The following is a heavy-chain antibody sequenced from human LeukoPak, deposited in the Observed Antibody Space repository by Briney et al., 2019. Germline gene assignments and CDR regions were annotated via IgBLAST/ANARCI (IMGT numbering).Heavy chain of an antibody. CDR2: IYYSGST. Sequence: SETLSLTCTVSGGSVSSGSYYWSWIRQPPGKGLEWIGHIYYSGSTNYNPSLKSRVTISVDTSKNQFSLKLSSVTAADTAVYYCARDPVVYSYGYGWGQGTLVTVSS. D-gene: IGHD5-18*01. J-gene: IGHJ4*02. CDR3: ARDPVVYSYGYG. CDR1: GGSVSSGSYY. V-gene: IGHV4-61*01.